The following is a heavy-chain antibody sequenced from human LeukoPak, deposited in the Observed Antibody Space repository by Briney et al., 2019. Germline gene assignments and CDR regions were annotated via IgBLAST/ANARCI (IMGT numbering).Heavy chain of an antibody. CDR3: AKRGVVIRVILVGFHKEAYYFDS. Sequence: GGSLRLSCAVSGITLSKYGMTWVRQAPGEGREWVAGISDGGASKNYADSVKGQFTVSRDNPKNTLYLRMTSLRAEDTAVYFCAKRGVVIRVILVGFHKEAYYFDSWGQGALVTVSS. D-gene: IGHD3-22*01. CDR1: GITLSKYG. CDR2: ISDGGASK. J-gene: IGHJ4*02. V-gene: IGHV3-23*01.